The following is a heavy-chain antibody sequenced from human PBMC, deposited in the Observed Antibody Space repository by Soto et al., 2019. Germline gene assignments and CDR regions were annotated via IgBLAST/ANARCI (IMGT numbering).Heavy chain of an antibody. J-gene: IGHJ3*02. V-gene: IGHV1-58*01. D-gene: IGHD3-3*01. CDR1: GLTFNSSA. Sequence: SVKVSCKTSGLTFNSSAVHWVRQARGHRLQWIGWIDVGSANANYAQKLQGRVTMTTDTSTSTAYMELRSLRSDDTAVYYCARSPPSYDFWSGYYGSWGDAFDIWGQGTMLTVSS. CDR3: ARSPPSYDFWSGYYGSWGDAFDI. CDR2: IDVGSANA.